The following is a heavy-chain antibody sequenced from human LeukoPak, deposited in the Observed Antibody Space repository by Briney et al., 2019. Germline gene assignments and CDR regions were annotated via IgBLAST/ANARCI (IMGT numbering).Heavy chain of an antibody. CDR3: ARHSTFFGVVIIKGRVRGPFEY. J-gene: IGHJ4*02. Sequence: SETLSLTCTVSGGSISSYYWSWIRQPAGKGLEWIGRIYTSGSTNYNPSLKSRVTMSVDTSKNQFSLKLSSVTAADTAVYYCARHSTFFGVVIIKGRVRGPFEYWGQGTLVTVSS. CDR2: IYTSGST. D-gene: IGHD3-3*01. V-gene: IGHV4-4*07. CDR1: GGSISSYY.